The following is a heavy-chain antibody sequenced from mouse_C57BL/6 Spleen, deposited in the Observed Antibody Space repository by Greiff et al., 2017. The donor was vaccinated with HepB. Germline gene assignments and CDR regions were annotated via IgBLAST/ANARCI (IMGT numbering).Heavy chain of an antibody. D-gene: IGHD1-1*01. CDR1: GYTFTSYW. CDR3: ARRRSCGSFDY. Sequence: QVQLQQSGAELVKPGASVKLSCKASGYTFTSYWMHWVKQRPGRGLEWIGRIYPTSGGTNYNEKFKSKATLTADKPSSTAYMQRRSLTSEDSAVYEGARRRSCGSFDYWGQGTTLTVSS. V-gene: IGHV1-72*01. J-gene: IGHJ2*01. CDR2: IYPTSGGT.